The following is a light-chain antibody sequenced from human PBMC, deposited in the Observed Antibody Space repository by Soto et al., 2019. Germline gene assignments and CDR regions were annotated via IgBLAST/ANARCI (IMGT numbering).Light chain of an antibody. V-gene: IGKV3-11*01. CDR2: DAS. CDR1: QSVSSY. Sequence: EIVLTQSPATLSLSPGERATLSCRASQSVSSYLAWYQQKPGQAPRLLIYDASNRATGIPARFSGSGSGTDFTLTISSLEPEDFAVYYCQQRSNWVTFGPGTKV. J-gene: IGKJ3*01. CDR3: QQRSNWVT.